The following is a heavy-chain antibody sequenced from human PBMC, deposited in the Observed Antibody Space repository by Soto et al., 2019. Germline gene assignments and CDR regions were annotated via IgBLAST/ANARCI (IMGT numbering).Heavy chain of an antibody. V-gene: IGHV1-18*01. CDR2: ISAYNGNT. CDR3: ARDPSSIAADGLFDY. Sequence: ASVKVSCKASGYTFTSYGISWVRQAPGQRLEWMGWISAYNGNTNYAQKLQGRVTMTTDTSTSTAYMELRSLRSDDTAVYYCARDPSSIAADGLFDYWGQGTLVTVSS. CDR1: GYTFTSYG. J-gene: IGHJ4*02. D-gene: IGHD6-13*01.